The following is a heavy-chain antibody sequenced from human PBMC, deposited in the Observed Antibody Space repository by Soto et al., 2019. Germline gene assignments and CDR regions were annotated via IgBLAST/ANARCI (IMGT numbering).Heavy chain of an antibody. J-gene: IGHJ6*02. CDR1: GFSFGDDA. CDR2: SRIKAYGETT. Sequence: GGSLRLSCTASGFSFGDDALCWFRLAQGKGMEWVGFSRIKAYGETTEYAASVKNRFTISRDNSKSIAYLQMNSLKTEDTAVYYCTRGGRDGYNLYYYYGMDVWGQGTTVTVSS. V-gene: IGHV3-49*03. CDR3: TRGGRDGYNLYYYYGMDV. D-gene: IGHD5-12*01.